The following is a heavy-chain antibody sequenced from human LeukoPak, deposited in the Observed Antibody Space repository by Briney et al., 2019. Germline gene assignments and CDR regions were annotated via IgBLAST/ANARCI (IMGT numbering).Heavy chain of an antibody. CDR3: ARGGRSTYFDWSPDY. Sequence: ASVKVSCKTSGDTFSSYGISWVRQAPGQGLEWMGRIMPIAGSTNYAEKLQGRVTITADKSTSTVYMELSSLRSEDTAVYYCARGGRSTYFDWSPDYWGQGTLVTVSS. V-gene: IGHV1-69*04. J-gene: IGHJ4*02. CDR2: IMPIAGST. CDR1: GDTFSSYG. D-gene: IGHD3-9*01.